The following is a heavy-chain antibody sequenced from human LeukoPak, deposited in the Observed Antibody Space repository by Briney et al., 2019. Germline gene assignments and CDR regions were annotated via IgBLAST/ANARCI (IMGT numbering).Heavy chain of an antibody. CDR3: ARLDYTYWFDP. CDR2: IYYSGST. J-gene: IGHJ5*02. V-gene: IGHV4-61*05. CDR1: GGSISSSGYY. Sequence: SETLSLTCTVSGGSISSSGYYWSWIRQPPGKGLEWIGYIYYSGSTNYNPSLKSRVTISVDTSKNQFSLKLSSVTAADTAVYYCARLDYTYWFDPWGQGTLVTVSS. D-gene: IGHD3-3*01.